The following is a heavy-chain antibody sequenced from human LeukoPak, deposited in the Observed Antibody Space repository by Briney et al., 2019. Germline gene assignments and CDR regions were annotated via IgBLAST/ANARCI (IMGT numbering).Heavy chain of an antibody. D-gene: IGHD5-18*01. V-gene: IGHV3-23*01. CDR3: AKDRGDTAMVKYDY. CDR2: ISGSDDGT. CDR1: GFTFSTYA. J-gene: IGHJ4*02. Sequence: GGSLRLSCAASGFTFSTYAMSWVRQIPGKGLEWVSAISGSDDGTYYADSVKGRFTISRDNSKNALYLQMNSLRAEDTAVYYCAKDRGDTAMVKYDYWGQGTLVTVSS.